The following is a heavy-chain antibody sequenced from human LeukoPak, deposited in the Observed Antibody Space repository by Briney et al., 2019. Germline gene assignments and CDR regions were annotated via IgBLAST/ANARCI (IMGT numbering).Heavy chain of an antibody. J-gene: IGHJ4*02. CDR2: ISSFSGTI. D-gene: IGHD3-9*01. Sequence: PGGSLRLSCVASGITFSSYSMNWVRRAPGKGLEWVSYISSFSGTINYADSVKGRFTISRDNAKNSLYLQMNSLRAEDTAVYYCARYKSSFDWLSYYFDYWGQGTLVTVSS. CDR3: ARYKSSFDWLSYYFDY. V-gene: IGHV3-48*01. CDR1: GITFSSYS.